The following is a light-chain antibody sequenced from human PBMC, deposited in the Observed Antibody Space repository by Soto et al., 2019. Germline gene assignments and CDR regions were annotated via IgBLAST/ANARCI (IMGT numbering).Light chain of an antibody. CDR3: QHSASPPST. CDR2: GAS. Sequence: GCMQYKRTPSLAPGESRSRSCRATQRVSSSYLAWYQQKHGQAPRPLMYGASSRATGIPDRFSGSVSGTDGTITLSRLEAEDGTRYDCQHSASPPSTFGEGTKVDI. J-gene: IGKJ4*01. CDR1: QRVSSSY. V-gene: IGKV3-20*01.